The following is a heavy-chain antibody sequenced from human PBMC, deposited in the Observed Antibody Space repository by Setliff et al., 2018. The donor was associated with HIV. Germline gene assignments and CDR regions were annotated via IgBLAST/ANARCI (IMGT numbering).Heavy chain of an antibody. D-gene: IGHD4-17*01. CDR1: GFSISSGFF. V-gene: IGHV4-38-2*01. Sequence: SETLSLTCAVSGFSISSGFFWGWVRQPPGKGLEWIGSIYQSGTTYYNPALKSRVTISVDTSKNQFSLRLTSVTAADTAVYFCARVGTTVTSRLDYWGQGTLVTVS. CDR2: IYQSGTT. J-gene: IGHJ4*02. CDR3: ARVGTTVTSRLDY.